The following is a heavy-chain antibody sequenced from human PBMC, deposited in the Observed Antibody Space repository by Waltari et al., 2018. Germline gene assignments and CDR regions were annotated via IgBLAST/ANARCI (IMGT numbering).Heavy chain of an antibody. CDR3: ARDRGTATPLDP. CDR1: GVPFSSHW. D-gene: IGHD3-10*01. V-gene: IGHV3-74*03. Sequence: DVQVVESGGGLVQPGGSLRLSCVASGVPFSSHWVHWVRQVSGKGLGWVSRITTDETNTAYADAVKGRFTVSRDNAKNTVYLQMTSVRAEDTGIYYCARDRGTATPLDPWGQGTVVTVSS. CDR2: ITTDETNT. J-gene: IGHJ5*02.